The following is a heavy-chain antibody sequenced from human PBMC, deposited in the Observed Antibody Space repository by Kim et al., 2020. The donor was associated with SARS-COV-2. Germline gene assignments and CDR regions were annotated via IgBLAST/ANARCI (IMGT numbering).Heavy chain of an antibody. V-gene: IGHV1-2*04. CDR3: AREASVSGESAPGMDV. J-gene: IGHJ6*02. Sequence: ASVKVYCKASGYTFTGYYMHWVRQAPGQGLEWMGWINPNSGGTNYAQKFQGWVTMTRDTSISTAYMELSRLRSDDTAVYYCAREASVSGESAPGMDVWGQGTTVTVSS. CDR1: GYTFTGYY. CDR2: INPNSGGT. D-gene: IGHD3-16*01.